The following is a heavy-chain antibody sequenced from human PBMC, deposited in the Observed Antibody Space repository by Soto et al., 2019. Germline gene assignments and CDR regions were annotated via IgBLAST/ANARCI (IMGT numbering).Heavy chain of an antibody. CDR1: GWSFSGFY. CDR2: INHNGRP. V-gene: IGHV4-34*01. CDR3: ARWGSMIAVYDH. J-gene: IGHJ5*02. Sequence: SETLVLTCAVYGWSFSGFYWRWVRQPPRKGLEGIREINHNGRPNHHPAPKSRVTIPVETPKPQCSLHRSPVTPAHTAVYYGARWGSMIAVYDHRGQGTPVTVSS. D-gene: IGHD3-22*01.